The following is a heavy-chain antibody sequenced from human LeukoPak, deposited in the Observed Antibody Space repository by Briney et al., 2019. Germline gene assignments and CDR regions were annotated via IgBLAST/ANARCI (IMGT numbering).Heavy chain of an antibody. V-gene: IGHV4-4*07. Sequence: SETLSLTYTVSGGSISSYYWSSARQPAGKGLELIGRIYTSGTTNYNPSLKSRVTMSVDTSKNQFSLKLSFVTAADTAVYYCARDFYGILTGSWDWFDPWGQGTLVTVSS. CDR1: GGSISSYY. D-gene: IGHD3-9*01. J-gene: IGHJ5*02. CDR2: IYTSGTT. CDR3: ARDFYGILTGSWDWFDP.